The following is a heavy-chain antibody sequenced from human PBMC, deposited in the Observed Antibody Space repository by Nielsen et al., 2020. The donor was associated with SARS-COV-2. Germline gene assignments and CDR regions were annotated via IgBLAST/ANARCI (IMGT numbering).Heavy chain of an antibody. CDR2: IYPGGSA. CDR1: GGPFSDSY. CDR3: ARGFDP. V-gene: IGHV4-34*01. J-gene: IGHJ5*02. Sequence: SETLSLTCAVYGGPFSDSYWSWIRQPPGKGLEWIGEIYPGGSANYIPSLKSRVTISVDTSKNQFSLKLSSVTAADTAVYYCARGFDPWGQGTLVTVSS.